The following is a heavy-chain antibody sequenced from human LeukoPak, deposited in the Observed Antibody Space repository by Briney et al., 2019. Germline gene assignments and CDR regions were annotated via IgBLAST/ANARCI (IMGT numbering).Heavy chain of an antibody. CDR2: ISGSGGST. D-gene: IGHD4-17*01. V-gene: IGHV3-23*01. J-gene: IGHJ6*02. Sequence: GGSLRLSCAASGFTFSSYAMSWVRQAPGKGLEWVSAISGSGGSTYYADSVKGRFTISRDNAKNSLYLQMNSLRAEDTAVYYCARPDYGDYISYYGMDVWGQGTTVTVSS. CDR1: GFTFSSYA. CDR3: ARPDYGDYISYYGMDV.